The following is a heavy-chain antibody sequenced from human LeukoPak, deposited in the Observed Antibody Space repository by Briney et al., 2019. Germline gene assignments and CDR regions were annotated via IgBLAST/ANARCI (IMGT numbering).Heavy chain of an antibody. CDR1: GGSFSGYY. CDR2: INQSGST. CDR3: VRDHVSPGLSNWFDP. Sequence: SETLSLTCAVYGGSFSGYYWNWIRQPPGKGLEWIGEINQSGSTNYNPSLKSRVTISVDSSKTQFSLKLSSVTAADTAVYYCVRDHVSPGLSNWFDPWGQGTLVTVSS. D-gene: IGHD3-16*01. V-gene: IGHV4-34*01. J-gene: IGHJ5*02.